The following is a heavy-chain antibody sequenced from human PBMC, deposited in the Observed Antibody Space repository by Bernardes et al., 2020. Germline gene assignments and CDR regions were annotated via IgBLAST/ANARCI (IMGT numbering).Heavy chain of an antibody. D-gene: IGHD6-19*01. CDR2: INQYGSKK. J-gene: IGHJ1*01. Sequence: GGSLSPSSTSSSFSISCYLICLVRPAPGKGLELVGNINQYGSKKYYVDSVKGRFTISRDNAKNSLYLQMNSLRAEDTDVYYCARTLSSGCFGDFQHGAQGNLVTVSS. V-gene: IGHV3-7*01. CDR1: SFSISCYL. CDR3: ARTLSSGCFGDFQH.